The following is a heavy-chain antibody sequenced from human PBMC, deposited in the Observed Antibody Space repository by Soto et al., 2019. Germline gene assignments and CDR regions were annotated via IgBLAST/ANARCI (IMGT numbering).Heavy chain of an antibody. CDR3: GARVAGGVWGSYRFDY. J-gene: IGHJ4*02. D-gene: IGHD3-16*02. Sequence: NPSETLSLTCTVSGGSVSSGSYYWSWIRQPPGKGLEWIGYIYYSGSTNYNPSLKSRVTISVDTSKNQFSLKLSSVTAADTAVYYCGARVAGGVWGSYRFDYWGQGTLVTVSS. V-gene: IGHV4-61*01. CDR1: GGSVSSGSYY. CDR2: IYYSGST.